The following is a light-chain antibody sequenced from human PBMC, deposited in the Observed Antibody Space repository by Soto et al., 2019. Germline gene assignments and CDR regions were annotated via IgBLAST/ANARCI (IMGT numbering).Light chain of an antibody. J-gene: IGKJ2*01. V-gene: IGKV3-20*01. CDR1: QTVNSRY. CDR2: GAS. CDR3: QQFDDSRPAFT. Sequence: ESVLTQSPGTLYLSPGERATLSCRASQTVNSRYLTWYQHKPGQAPRLLIYGASIRATGIPDRFSGSRSGADFSLTITRLEPEDSAVYYWQQFDDSRPAFTFGQGTKLEI.